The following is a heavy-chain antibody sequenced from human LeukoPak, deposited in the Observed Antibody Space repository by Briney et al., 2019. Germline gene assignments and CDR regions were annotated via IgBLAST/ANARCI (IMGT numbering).Heavy chain of an antibody. V-gene: IGHV3-66*01. CDR3: ASRGSSGWYQGEFGY. CDR2: IYSGGST. CDR1: GFTVSSNY. J-gene: IGHJ4*02. D-gene: IGHD6-19*01. Sequence: GGSLRLSCAASGFTVSSNYMSWIRQAPGKGLEWVSIIYSGGSTYFADSVTGRFTISRDNSKNTVYLQMNSLRAEDTAVYYCASRGSSGWYQGEFGYWGQGTLVTVSS.